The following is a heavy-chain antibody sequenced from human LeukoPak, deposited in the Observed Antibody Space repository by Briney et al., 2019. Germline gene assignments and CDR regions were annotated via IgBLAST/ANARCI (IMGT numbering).Heavy chain of an antibody. Sequence: GGSLTLSCAASGFTFSSYWMSWVRQAPGKGLEWVANIKQDGSEKYYVDSVKGRFTISRDNAKNSLYLQMNSLRAEDTAVYYCARVWLEYSSSWYFDYWGQGALVTVSS. CDR1: GFTFSSYW. CDR3: ARVWLEYSSSWYFDY. CDR2: IKQDGSEK. D-gene: IGHD6-13*01. V-gene: IGHV3-7*01. J-gene: IGHJ4*02.